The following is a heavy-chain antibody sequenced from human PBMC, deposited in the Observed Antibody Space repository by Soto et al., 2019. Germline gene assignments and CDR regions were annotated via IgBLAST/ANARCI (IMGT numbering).Heavy chain of an antibody. V-gene: IGHV4-34*01. CDR3: AREGALLFGGNSDYYSTMDV. Sequence: SETLSLTCAVYGGSFSGYYWSWIRQPPGKGLEWIGEINHSGSTNYNPSLKSRVTISVDTSKNQFSLKLSSVTAADTAFYYCAREGALLFGGNSDYYSTMDVWGQGTTVTV. CDR2: INHSGST. D-gene: IGHD2-21*02. CDR1: GGSFSGYY. J-gene: IGHJ6*02.